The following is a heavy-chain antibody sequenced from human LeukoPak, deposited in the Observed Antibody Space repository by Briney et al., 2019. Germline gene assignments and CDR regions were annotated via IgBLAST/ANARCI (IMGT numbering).Heavy chain of an antibody. J-gene: IGHJ3*02. Sequence: SGPTLVNPTQTLTLTCTFSGFSLSTSGVGVGWIRQPRVKALEWLALIYWDDDKRYSPSLKSRLTITKDTSKNQVVLTMTNMDPVDTATYYCAHRQNWGEAFDIWGQGTMVTVSS. V-gene: IGHV2-5*02. CDR2: IYWDDDK. CDR1: GFSLSTSGVG. CDR3: AHRQNWGEAFDI. D-gene: IGHD7-27*01.